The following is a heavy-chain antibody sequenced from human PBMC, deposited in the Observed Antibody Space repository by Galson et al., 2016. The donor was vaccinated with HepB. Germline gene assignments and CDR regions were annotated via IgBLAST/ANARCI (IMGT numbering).Heavy chain of an antibody. CDR2: INAYNGNT. CDR1: GFTFTAYG. J-gene: IGHJ5*02. D-gene: IGHD5-12*01. Sequence: KVSCKASGFTFTAYGMRWVRQAPGQGLEWMGWINAYNGNTNYAHSFKGRVTITTDTSTGTAYMELCNLRSDDTALYYCTRRLGGYDLYPWGQGTLVTVSS. CDR3: TRRLGGYDLYP. V-gene: IGHV1-18*01.